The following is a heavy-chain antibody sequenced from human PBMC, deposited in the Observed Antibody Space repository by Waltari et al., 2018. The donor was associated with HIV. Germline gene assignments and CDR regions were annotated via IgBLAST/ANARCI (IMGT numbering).Heavy chain of an antibody. V-gene: IGHV3-33*01. CDR2: IGYDGSKK. J-gene: IGHJ4*02. D-gene: IGHD3-22*01. Sequence: QVQLFEFGGGVFQPGRSLRLPLAASGFIFRILYIHWVRQAPGKGLAWWAVIGYDGSKKDYADSVKGRFTISRDNSKNTLYLQMNSLRAEDTAVYYCARDSHYYDSTPFDYWGQGTLVTVSS. CDR3: ARDSHYYDSTPFDY. CDR1: GFIFRILY.